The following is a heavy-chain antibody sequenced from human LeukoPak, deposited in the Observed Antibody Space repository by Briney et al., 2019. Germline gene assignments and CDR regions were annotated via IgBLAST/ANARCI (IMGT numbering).Heavy chain of an antibody. CDR1: GFTFSDCA. Sequence: GGSLRLSCAASGFTFSDCAMTWVRQAPGKGLEWVSSITGTHYTTYNTDSVKGRFTISRDNSKNTLYLQMNSLRADDTAVYYCTKDPNGDYVGAFDPWGQGTLVTVSS. J-gene: IGHJ5*02. D-gene: IGHD4-17*01. CDR3: TKDPNGDYVGAFDP. CDR2: ITGTHYTT. V-gene: IGHV3-23*01.